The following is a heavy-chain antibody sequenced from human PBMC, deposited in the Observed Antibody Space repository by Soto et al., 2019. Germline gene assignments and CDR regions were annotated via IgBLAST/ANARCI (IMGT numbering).Heavy chain of an antibody. V-gene: IGHV1-69*01. Sequence: QVQLVQSGAEVQKPGSSVKVSCKASGGTFSSYAISWVRQAPGQGLEWMGGIIPIFGTANYAQKFQGRVTITADESTSTAYMELSSLRSEDTAVYYCARGYCSSTSCYVRGYNWFDPCGQGTLVTVAS. D-gene: IGHD2-2*01. J-gene: IGHJ5*02. CDR1: GGTFSSYA. CDR3: ARGYCSSTSCYVRGYNWFDP. CDR2: IIPIFGTA.